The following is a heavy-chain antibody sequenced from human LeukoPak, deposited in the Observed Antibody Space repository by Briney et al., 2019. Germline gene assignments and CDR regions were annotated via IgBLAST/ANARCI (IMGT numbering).Heavy chain of an antibody. Sequence: SVNVSCKASGGTFSSYAISWVRQAPGQGLEWMGGIIPIFGTANYAQKFQGRVTITADESTSTAYMELSSLRSEDTAVYYCARGLGYDFWSGYYNYYYMDVWGKGTTVTVSS. CDR2: IIPIFGTA. V-gene: IGHV1-69*13. J-gene: IGHJ6*03. CDR3: ARGLGYDFWSGYYNYYYMDV. CDR1: GGTFSSYA. D-gene: IGHD3-3*01.